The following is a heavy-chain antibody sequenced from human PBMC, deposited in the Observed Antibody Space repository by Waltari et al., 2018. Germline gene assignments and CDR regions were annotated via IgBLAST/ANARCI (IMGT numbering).Heavy chain of an antibody. J-gene: IGHJ4*02. CDR1: GGSINNYF. CDR2: IRHTGIT. D-gene: IGHD1-20*01. Sequence: QVQLQASGPGLVKPSETLSLTCSVPGGSINNYFWNWIRQPPGKGLQWIGYIRHTGITKSNPSLKSRVTMAVDTSKSQFSLTLTSVSATDTAVYFCARWDSPGRYFGDWGQGTPVTVSS. V-gene: IGHV4-59*08. CDR3: ARWDSPGRYFGD.